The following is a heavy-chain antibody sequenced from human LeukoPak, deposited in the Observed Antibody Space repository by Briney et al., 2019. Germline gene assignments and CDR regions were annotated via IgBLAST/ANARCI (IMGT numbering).Heavy chain of an antibody. J-gene: IGHJ6*03. V-gene: IGHV1-18*01. D-gene: IGHD3-10*01. CDR1: GYTFTSYG. Sequence: ASVKVSCKASGYTFTSYGISWVRQAPGQGLEWMGWISAYNGNTNYAQKLQGRVTMTTDTSTSTAYMELRSLRSDDTAVYYCARLYYYGSGSYYMYYYYYYIDVWGKGTTVTVSS. CDR3: ARLYYYGSGSYYMYYYYYYIDV. CDR2: ISAYNGNT.